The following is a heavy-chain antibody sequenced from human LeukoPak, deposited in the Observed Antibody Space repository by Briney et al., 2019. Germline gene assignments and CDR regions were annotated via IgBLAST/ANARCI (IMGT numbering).Heavy chain of an antibody. J-gene: IGHJ6*03. V-gene: IGHV1-2*02. Sequence: ASVKVSCKASGYTFTDFYMLWVRQAPGQGLEWLGWINPNSGGTDYAQKFQGRVTMTRDTSTSTAYMELSRLRSDDTAVYHCARGHGSYYYYMDVWGKGTSVTVSS. CDR2: INPNSGGT. CDR3: ARGHGSYYYYMDV. CDR1: GYTFTDFY. D-gene: IGHD3-10*01.